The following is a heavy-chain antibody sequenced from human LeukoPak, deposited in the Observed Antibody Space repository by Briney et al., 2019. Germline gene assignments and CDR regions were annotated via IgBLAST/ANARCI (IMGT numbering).Heavy chain of an antibody. CDR1: GGSISSDY. V-gene: IGHV4-59*01. J-gene: IGHJ3*02. CDR3: ARDDRRETDAFDI. CDR2: IYYSGST. Sequence: PSETLSLTCTVSGGSISSDYWSWIRQPPGKGLEWIGYIYYSGSTNYNPSLKSRVTISVDTSKNQFSLKLSSVTAADTAVYYCARDDRRETDAFDIWGQGTMVTVSS.